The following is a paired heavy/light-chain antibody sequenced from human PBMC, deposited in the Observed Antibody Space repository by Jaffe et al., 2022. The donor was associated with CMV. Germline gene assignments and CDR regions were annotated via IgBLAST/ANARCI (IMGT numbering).Heavy chain of an antibody. J-gene: IGHJ4*02. CDR1: GFIFGGFA. CDR2: ISSNSGSI. D-gene: IGHD3-16*01. V-gene: IGHV3-9*01. Sequence: EVQLVESGGGLVQPGRSLRLSCAASGFIFGGFAMHWVRQAPGKGLEWVSGISSNSGSIGYADSVKGRFTISRDNAKNSLYLHMDSLRADDTALYYCAKGGGSSAQFACDYWGQGTLVTVSS. CDR3: AKGGGSSAQFACDY.
Light chain of an antibody. CDR2: SNN. Sequence: QSVLTQPPPASATPGQRVTISCSGSSSNIGSNSVNWYQQLPGTAPKLLMYSNNQRPSGVPDRFSGSKSGTSASLAISGLQSEDEAAYYCAAWDDSLNGWVFGGGTKLTVL. CDR1: SSNIGSNS. CDR3: AAWDDSLNGWV. J-gene: IGLJ3*02. V-gene: IGLV1-44*01.